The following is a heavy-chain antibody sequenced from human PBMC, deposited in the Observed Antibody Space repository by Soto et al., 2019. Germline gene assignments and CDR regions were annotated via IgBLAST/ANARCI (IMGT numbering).Heavy chain of an antibody. CDR3: ARDDNWKYNGWFDP. J-gene: IGHJ5*02. V-gene: IGHV1-18*01. CDR2: ISAYNGNT. Sequence: ASVKVSCKASGYTFTSYGISWEREAPGQGLEWMGWISAYNGNTNYAQKLQGRVTMTADTSTSTAYMELRSRRSDDTAVYYCARDDNWKYNGWFDPGGQGTLVTVSS. CDR1: GYTFTSYG. D-gene: IGHD1-7*01.